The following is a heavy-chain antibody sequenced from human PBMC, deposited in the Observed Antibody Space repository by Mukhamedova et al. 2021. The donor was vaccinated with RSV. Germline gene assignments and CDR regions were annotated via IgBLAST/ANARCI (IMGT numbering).Heavy chain of an antibody. Sequence: YAVHWVRQAPGKGLEWVAVVSSDGSNKYYTDSVKGRFTISRDNSNNTLNLQMNNLRVDDSAVYYCVKGDRKYQLLSVDHWGQG. CDR2: VSSDGSNK. D-gene: IGHD2-2*01. V-gene: IGHV3-30*07. CDR3: VKGDRKYQLLSVDH. CDR1: YA. J-gene: IGHJ5*02.